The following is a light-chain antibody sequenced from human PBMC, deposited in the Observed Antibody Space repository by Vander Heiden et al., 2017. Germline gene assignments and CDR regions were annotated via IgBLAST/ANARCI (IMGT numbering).Light chain of an antibody. CDR3: QHYDNLPPLLT. J-gene: IGKJ4*01. CDR1: QDISDY. V-gene: IGKV1-33*01. CDR2: DAS. Sequence: DIQMTQSPTSLSASVGDRVTITCQASQDISDYLNWYQQKPGKAPKLLIYDASTLDTGVPSSFSGSGSGTEFTFTISSLQPEDIATYYCQHYDNLPPLLTFGGGTKVEIK.